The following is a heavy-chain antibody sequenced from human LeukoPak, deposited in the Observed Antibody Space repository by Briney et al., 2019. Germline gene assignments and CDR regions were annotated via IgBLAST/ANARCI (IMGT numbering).Heavy chain of an antibody. CDR1: GGSFSGYY. V-gene: IGHV4-34*01. Sequence: KPSETLSLTCAVYGGSFSGYYWSWIRQPPGKGLEWIGEINHSGSTNYNPSLKSRVTISVDTSKNQFSLKLSSVTAADTAVYYCARGPTDGIVVVITVDAFDIWGQGTMVTVSS. D-gene: IGHD3-22*01. CDR3: ARGPTDGIVVVITVDAFDI. J-gene: IGHJ3*02. CDR2: INHSGST.